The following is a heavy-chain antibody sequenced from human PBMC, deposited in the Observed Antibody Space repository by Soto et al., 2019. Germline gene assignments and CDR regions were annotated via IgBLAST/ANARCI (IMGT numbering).Heavy chain of an antibody. D-gene: IGHD5-12*01. CDR2: IVVGSGNT. CDR3: AAVIKWFRRDYFDY. Sequence: SVKVSCKASGFTFTSSAVQGVRQARGQRLEWIGWIVVGSGNTNYAQKFQERVTITRDMSTSTAYMELSSLRSEDTAVYYCAAVIKWFRRDYFDYWGQGTLVTVSS. V-gene: IGHV1-58*01. CDR1: GFTFTSSA. J-gene: IGHJ4*02.